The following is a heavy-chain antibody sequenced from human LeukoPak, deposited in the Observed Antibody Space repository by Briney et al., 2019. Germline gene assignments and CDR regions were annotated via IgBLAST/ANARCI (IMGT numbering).Heavy chain of an antibody. D-gene: IGHD6-13*01. J-gene: IGHJ3*02. CDR1: RITFSSLW. CDR3: ARDSADSSSFAFDI. CDR2: IKQDGSVK. V-gene: IGHV3-7*01. Sequence: PGGSLRLSCAASRITFSSLWMTWVRQAPGKGLEWVANIKQDGSVKDYVDSVKGRFTISRDNAKNSLYLQMNSLRVEDTAVYYCARDSADSSSFAFDIWGQGTLVTVSS.